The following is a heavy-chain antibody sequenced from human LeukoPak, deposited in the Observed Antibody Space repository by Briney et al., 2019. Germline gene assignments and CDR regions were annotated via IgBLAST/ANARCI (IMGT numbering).Heavy chain of an antibody. J-gene: IGHJ4*02. CDR2: MSPNSGNT. Sequence: GASVKVSCKASRDTFTKYDINWVRQATGQGLEWLGWMSPNSGNTGYAQKFQGRVSMTRDTSVNTAYMELSSLRSEDTAVYYCARGPPNWGYDFWGQGTLVTVSS. CDR3: ARGPPNWGYDF. V-gene: IGHV1-8*01. D-gene: IGHD7-27*01. CDR1: RDTFTKYD.